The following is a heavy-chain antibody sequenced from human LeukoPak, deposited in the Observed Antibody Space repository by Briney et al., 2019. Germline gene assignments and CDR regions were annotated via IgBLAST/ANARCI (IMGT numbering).Heavy chain of an antibody. CDR1: GYTFTSYH. J-gene: IGHJ4*02. Sequence: ASVKVSCKASGYTFTSYHMHWVRQAPGQELEIMGIINPSGGSTTYAQKFQGRVTMTRDTSTSTVYMELSSLRSEDTAVYYCAKLAAAGTAHYYFDYWGQGTLVTVSS. CDR2: INPSGGST. V-gene: IGHV1-46*01. CDR3: AKLAAAGTAHYYFDY. D-gene: IGHD6-13*01.